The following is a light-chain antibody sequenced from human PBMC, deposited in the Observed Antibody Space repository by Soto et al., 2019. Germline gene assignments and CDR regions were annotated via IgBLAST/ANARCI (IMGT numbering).Light chain of an antibody. CDR1: KNDIGVYDF. Sequence: QSVLSLAPSASGSPGQSITISCTGTKNDIGVYDFVSWYQHHPGKAPRLIIYEVVQRPSGVPDRFSGSKSGNTASLTVSGLQAADEADYFCKSYAGSNTYVVGSGDQGHRP. V-gene: IGLV2-8*01. CDR2: EVV. J-gene: IGLJ1*01. CDR3: KSYAGSNTYV.